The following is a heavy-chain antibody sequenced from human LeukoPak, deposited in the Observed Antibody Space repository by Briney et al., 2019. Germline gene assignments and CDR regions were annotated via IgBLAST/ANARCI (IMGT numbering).Heavy chain of an antibody. Sequence: ASVKVSCKASGYTFTSYYMHWVRQAPGQGLEWMGIINPSGGSTSYAQKFQGRVTITRNTSISTAYMELSSLRSEDTAVYYCARGLGYCSGGSCYFNWFDPWGQGTLVTVSS. D-gene: IGHD2-15*01. CDR3: ARGLGYCSGGSCYFNWFDP. CDR2: INPSGGST. J-gene: IGHJ5*02. CDR1: GYTFTSYY. V-gene: IGHV1-46*01.